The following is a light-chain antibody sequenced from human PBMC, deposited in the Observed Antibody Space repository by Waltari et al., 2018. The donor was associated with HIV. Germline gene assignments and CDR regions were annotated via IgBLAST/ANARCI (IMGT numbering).Light chain of an antibody. J-gene: IGKJ2*01. CDR2: DAS. Sequence: EIVMTQSPATLSVSPGERASLSCRASQSVSSNLAWYHQQPGQAPSLLIYDASTRATGIPARFSGSGSGTEFTLTISSLQSEDFAVYYCQQYNNWPRSFGQGTKLEIK. V-gene: IGKV3-15*01. CDR1: QSVSSN. CDR3: QQYNNWPRS.